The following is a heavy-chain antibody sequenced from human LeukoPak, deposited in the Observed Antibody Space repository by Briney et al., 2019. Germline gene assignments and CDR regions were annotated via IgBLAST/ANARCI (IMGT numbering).Heavy chain of an antibody. V-gene: IGHV3-30-3*01. CDR1: GFTFSSYA. CDR3: ARWELRAHDY. CDR2: ISYDGSNK. Sequence: PGGSLRLSCAASGFTFSSYAMHWVRQAPGKGPEWVAVISYDGSNKYYADSVKGRFTISRDNSKNTLYLQMNSLRAEDTAVYYCARWELRAHDYWGQGTLVTVSS. J-gene: IGHJ4*02. D-gene: IGHD1-26*01.